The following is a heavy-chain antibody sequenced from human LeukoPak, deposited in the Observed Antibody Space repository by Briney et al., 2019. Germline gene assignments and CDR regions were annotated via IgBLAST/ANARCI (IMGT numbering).Heavy chain of an antibody. J-gene: IGHJ4*02. D-gene: IGHD3-10*01. Sequence: PGGSLRLSCAASGFTFTNYNMNWVRQAPGKGLEWISYISGGSGTIYYADSVRGRFTISRDNSKNSLYLEMSSLRAEDTAIYYCARESYYGSGTYFNFDYWGQGILVTVSS. CDR2: ISGGSGTI. CDR3: ARESYYGSGTYFNFDY. CDR1: GFTFTNYN. V-gene: IGHV3-48*04.